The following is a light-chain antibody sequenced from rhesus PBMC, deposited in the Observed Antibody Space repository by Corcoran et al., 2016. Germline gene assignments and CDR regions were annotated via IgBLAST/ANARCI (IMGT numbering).Light chain of an antibody. V-gene: IGKV1-16*01. CDR2: KAS. CDR3: QQYNSAPLT. J-gene: IGKJ4*01. CDR1: QSLSSW. Sequence: DIQMTQSPSSLSASVGDKVTITCQASQSLSSWLAWYQHKQGKAPKPLLFKASSVESGVPSRFSGSGSGTDFTLTISSLQPGDFATYYCQQYNSAPLTFGGGTKVELK.